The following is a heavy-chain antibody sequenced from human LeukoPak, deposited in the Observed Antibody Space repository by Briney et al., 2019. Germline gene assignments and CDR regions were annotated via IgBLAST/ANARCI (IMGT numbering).Heavy chain of an antibody. Sequence: PGRSLRLSCAASGFTFSSYGMHWVRQAPGKGLEWVAFIQYDGSNKYYADSVKGRFTISRDNSKNTLFLQMNSLGAEDTAVYYCAKDERFSGYCSSTSCAIVSYFDYWGQGTLVTVSS. V-gene: IGHV3-30*18. CDR1: GFTFSSYG. CDR3: AKDERFSGYCSSTSCAIVSYFDY. CDR2: IQYDGSNK. D-gene: IGHD2-2*01. J-gene: IGHJ4*02.